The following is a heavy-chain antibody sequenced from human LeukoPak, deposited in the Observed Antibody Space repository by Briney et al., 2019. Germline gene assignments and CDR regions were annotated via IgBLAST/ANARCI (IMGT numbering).Heavy chain of an antibody. CDR2: IWYDGSDK. V-gene: IGHV3-33*08. J-gene: IGHJ4*02. CDR1: GFTFRSYG. Sequence: GGSLRLSCAASGFTFRSYGMHWVRQAPGKGLEWVAVIWYDGSDKYYADSVKGRFTISRDNSKNTLWLQMNSLRAEDTAVYYCARDWSARNIDYWGQGTLVTVSS. D-gene: IGHD3-3*01. CDR3: ARDWSARNIDY.